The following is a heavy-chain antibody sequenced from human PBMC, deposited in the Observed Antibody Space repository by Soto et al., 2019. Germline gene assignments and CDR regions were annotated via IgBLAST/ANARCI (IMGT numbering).Heavy chain of an antibody. CDR2: INQDGNER. D-gene: IGHD3-16*01. V-gene: IGHV3-7*01. Sequence: EVQLVESGGGLVQRGGSLRLSCEAAAFIFSDYWMTWVRQAPGKGLEWVANINQDGNERYYVDSVKGRFTISRDNAENSLYLQMSSLRPEDTAVYYWARGYYEADYWGQGTLVTVSS. J-gene: IGHJ4*02. CDR1: AFIFSDYW. CDR3: ARGYYEADY.